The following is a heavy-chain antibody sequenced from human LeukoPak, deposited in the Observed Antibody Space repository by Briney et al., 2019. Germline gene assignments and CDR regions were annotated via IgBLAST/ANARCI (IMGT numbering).Heavy chain of an antibody. J-gene: IGHJ3*02. CDR1: GGSISSGGYY. D-gene: IGHD3-22*01. V-gene: IGHV4-30-2*05. CDR3: VGAPYYYDSSGYYYYAFDI. CDR2: VYHSGST. Sequence: SETLSLTCTVSGGSISSGGYYWSWIRQPPEKGMEWIGYVYHSGSTYYNPSLKSRVTISVDTSKNQFSLKMSSVTAADTAVYYCVGAPYYYDSSGYYYYAFDIWGQGTMVTVSS.